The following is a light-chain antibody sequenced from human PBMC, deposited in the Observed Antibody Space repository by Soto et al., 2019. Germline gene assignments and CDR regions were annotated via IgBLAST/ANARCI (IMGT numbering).Light chain of an antibody. Sequence: DIVLTQSPDSLAVSLGERATINCKSSQSVLYSSNNKKYLAWYQQKPGQPPKLLIYWASTRESGVPERFSGSRSGRDFTLTISSLQAEDVAVYYCQQYFSSPLTFGGGTKVEIK. J-gene: IGKJ4*01. CDR1: QSVLYSSNNKKY. V-gene: IGKV4-1*01. CDR3: QQYFSSPLT. CDR2: WAS.